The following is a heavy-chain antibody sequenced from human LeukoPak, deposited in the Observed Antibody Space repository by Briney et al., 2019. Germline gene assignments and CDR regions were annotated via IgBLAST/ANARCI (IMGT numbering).Heavy chain of an antibody. CDR3: ARAPYGNYGTLDC. V-gene: IGHV3-43*01. Sequence: GGSLRLSCAASGFIFVDYSMHWVRQAPGKGLDWVSVISWDGASTYYADSVKGRFTISRDSSKNSLYLQMNSLRTEDTALYYCARAPYGNYGTLDCWGQGTLVTVSS. J-gene: IGHJ4*02. CDR1: GFIFVDYS. D-gene: IGHD4-11*01. CDR2: ISWDGAST.